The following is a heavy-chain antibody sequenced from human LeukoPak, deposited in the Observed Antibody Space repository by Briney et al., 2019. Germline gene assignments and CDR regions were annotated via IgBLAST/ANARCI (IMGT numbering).Heavy chain of an antibody. Sequence: ASVKVSGKASGYTFTSYDINWVRQATGQGLEWMGWMNPNSGNTGYAQKFQGRVTMTRNTSISTAYMELSSLRSEDTAVYYCAYLGASSSWYNYYGMDVWGQGTTVTVSS. CDR3: AYLGASSSWYNYYGMDV. V-gene: IGHV1-8*01. CDR2: MNPNSGNT. CDR1: GYTFTSYD. J-gene: IGHJ6*02. D-gene: IGHD6-13*01.